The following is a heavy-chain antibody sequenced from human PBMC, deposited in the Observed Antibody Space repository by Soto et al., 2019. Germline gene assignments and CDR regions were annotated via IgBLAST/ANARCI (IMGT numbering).Heavy chain of an antibody. Sequence: GGSLRLSCAASGFTFSSYGMHWVRQAPGKGLEWVAVIWYDGSNKYYADSVKGRFTISRDNSKNTLYLQMNSLRAEDTAVYYCASASIAARLTTFDYWGQGTLVTVSS. D-gene: IGHD6-6*01. V-gene: IGHV3-33*01. CDR1: GFTFSSYG. CDR3: ASASIAARLTTFDY. J-gene: IGHJ4*02. CDR2: IWYDGSNK.